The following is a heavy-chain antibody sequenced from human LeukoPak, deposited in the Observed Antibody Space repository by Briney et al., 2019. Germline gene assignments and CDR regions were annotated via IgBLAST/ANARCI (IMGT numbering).Heavy chain of an antibody. CDR2: INPSGGST. V-gene: IGHV1-46*01. Sequence: VASVKVSCRASGYXFTSYYMHWVRQAPGQGLEWMGIINPSGGSTSYAQKFQGRVTMTRDTSTSTVYMELSSLRSEDTAVYYCARDQEYGSGSYYKLDYWGQGTLVTVSS. D-gene: IGHD3-10*01. CDR1: GYXFTSYY. J-gene: IGHJ4*02. CDR3: ARDQEYGSGSYYKLDY.